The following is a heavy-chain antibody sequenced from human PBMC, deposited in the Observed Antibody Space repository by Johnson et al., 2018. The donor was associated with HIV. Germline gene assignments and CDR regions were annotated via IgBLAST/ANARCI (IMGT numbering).Heavy chain of an antibody. CDR2: ISWNSGSV. V-gene: IGHV3-9*01. D-gene: IGHD2-8*01. J-gene: IGHJ3*02. CDR3: ARDYCTNAVCRLSDALDI. CDR1: GITFDEYA. Sequence: EVQLVESGGGLVQPGRSLRLSCAASGITFDEYALHWVRQAPGKGLEWVSGISWNSGSVRYADSVKGRFTISRDNANNCLCVHVNSLSPEDTALYYCARDYCTNAVCRLSDALDIWGQGTMVSVSS.